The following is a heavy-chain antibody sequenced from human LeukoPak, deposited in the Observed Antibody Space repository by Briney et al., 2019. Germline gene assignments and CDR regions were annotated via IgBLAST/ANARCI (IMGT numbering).Heavy chain of an antibody. J-gene: IGHJ3*02. CDR2: IIPIPGIA. Sequence: GASVKVPCKASGGTFSRYGISWVRQAPGQGLEWMGGIIPIPGIANYAQKFQGRVTITADKSTSTDYMELSSLRSEDTAVYYCARDRRGGDAFDIWGQGTMVTVSS. V-gene: IGHV1-69*10. D-gene: IGHD6-25*01. CDR3: ARDRRGGDAFDI. CDR1: GGTFSRYG.